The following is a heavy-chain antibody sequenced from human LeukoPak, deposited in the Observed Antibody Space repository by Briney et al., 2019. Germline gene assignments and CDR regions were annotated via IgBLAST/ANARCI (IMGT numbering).Heavy chain of an antibody. Sequence: ASVKVSCKASGYTFTGYYLHWVRQAPGQGLQWMGWINPNSGDTNFAQDFQGRVTMTRDTSISTAYMGLSRLTSDDTAVFYCARSSGYTRFDAFDIWGQGTMVTVSS. CDR2: INPNSGDT. CDR1: GYTFTGYY. J-gene: IGHJ3*02. V-gene: IGHV1-2*02. D-gene: IGHD6-13*01. CDR3: ARSSGYTRFDAFDI.